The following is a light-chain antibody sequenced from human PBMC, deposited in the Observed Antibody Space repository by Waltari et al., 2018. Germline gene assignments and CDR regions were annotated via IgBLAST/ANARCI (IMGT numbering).Light chain of an antibody. V-gene: IGKV4-1*01. CDR2: WAS. J-gene: IGKJ5*01. CDR3: HHYYIPPLT. CDR1: RSLLSSYNSQTY. Sequence: IVLTQSPDSLAWSLGERATINCKSSRSLLSSYNSQTYIAWFQHKPGPPPKLLITWASIRGSGVPDRFSGSGSGTDFTLTISSLQAEDVAVYYCHHYYIPPLTFGQGTRLEIK.